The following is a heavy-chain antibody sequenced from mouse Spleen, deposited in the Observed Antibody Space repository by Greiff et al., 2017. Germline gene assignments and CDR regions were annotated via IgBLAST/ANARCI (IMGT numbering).Heavy chain of an antibody. CDR3: TRRWGNYRYFDV. V-gene: IGHV5-6-4*01. CDR2: ISSGGSYT. Sequence: EVKLQESGGGLVKPGGSLKLSCAASGFTFSSYTMSWVRQTPEKRLEWVATISSGGSYTYYPDSVKGRFTISRDNAKNTLYLQMSSLKSEDTAMYYCTRRWGNYRYFDVWGAGTTVTVSS. D-gene: IGHD2-1*01. J-gene: IGHJ1*01. CDR1: GFTFSSYT.